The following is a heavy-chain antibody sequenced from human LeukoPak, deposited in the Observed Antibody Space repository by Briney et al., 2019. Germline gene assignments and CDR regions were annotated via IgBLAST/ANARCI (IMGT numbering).Heavy chain of an antibody. CDR3: ARQNDFRLDY. J-gene: IGHJ4*02. V-gene: IGHV5-51*01. D-gene: IGHD3-3*01. CDR2: IYPGDSDT. Sequence: SGESLKISCKGSGYTFSSYWIGWVRQMPGKGLEWMGIIYPGDSDTRYSPSLQGQVTISVDTSIGTAYLQWSSLKASDTAIYYCARQNDFRLDYWGQGTLVTVSS. CDR1: GYTFSSYW.